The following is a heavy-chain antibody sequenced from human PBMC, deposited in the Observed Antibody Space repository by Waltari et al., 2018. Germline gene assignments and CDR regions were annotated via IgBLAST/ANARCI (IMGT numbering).Heavy chain of an antibody. CDR2: TKNKANSHIT. J-gene: IGHJ4*02. Sequence: EVQLVESGGCLGQPGGSLRLSCVASGFTVRDNYMDRVRQAPGKGLEWVSRTKNKANSHITDYAASVKGRFIGSRDDSKNSLYLQMNNLKTEDTAVYYCARDTAAALDSWGQGTLVTVSS. CDR1: GFTVRDNY. D-gene: IGHD2-2*01. CDR3: ARDTAAALDS. V-gene: IGHV3-72*01.